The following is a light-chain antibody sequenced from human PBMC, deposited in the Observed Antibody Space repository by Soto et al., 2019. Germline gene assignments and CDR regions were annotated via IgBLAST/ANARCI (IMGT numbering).Light chain of an antibody. Sequence: AIQLTQSPSSLSASVGDRVTITCRASQGISSALAWDQQKPGKAPKLLIYDASSLESGVPSRFSGSGSGTDFTLTISSLQPEDFATYSCQQFNSYPIFGGGTKVEIK. V-gene: IGKV1-13*02. CDR3: QQFNSYPI. CDR1: QGISSA. J-gene: IGKJ4*01. CDR2: DAS.